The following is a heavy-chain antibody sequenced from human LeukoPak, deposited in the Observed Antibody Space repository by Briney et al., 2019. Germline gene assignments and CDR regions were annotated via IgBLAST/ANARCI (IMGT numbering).Heavy chain of an antibody. D-gene: IGHD6-13*01. Sequence: GGSLRLSCAASGFTFSSYEMNWVRQAPGKGLEWVSSISSSKTYIYYADSVKGRFTISRDNSKNTLYLQMNSLRAEDTAVYYCATQAAAGKHDYWGQGTLVTVSS. CDR2: ISSSKTYI. V-gene: IGHV3-21*04. CDR3: ATQAAAGKHDY. CDR1: GFTFSSYE. J-gene: IGHJ4*02.